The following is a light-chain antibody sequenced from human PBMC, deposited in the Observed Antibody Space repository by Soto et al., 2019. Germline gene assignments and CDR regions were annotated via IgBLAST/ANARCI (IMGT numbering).Light chain of an antibody. V-gene: IGKV1-39*01. J-gene: IGKJ1*01. CDR1: QNIGSY. CDR3: HKRYSTPRT. CDR2: AAS. Sequence: DIQMTQSPSSLSASVGDRVIITCRASQNIGSYLSWYQQKPGKAPDLLIYAASSLHSGVPSRFSGSGSGTYFPLTISSLQPEDCAPYYCHKRYSTPRTFGQGTKVEIK.